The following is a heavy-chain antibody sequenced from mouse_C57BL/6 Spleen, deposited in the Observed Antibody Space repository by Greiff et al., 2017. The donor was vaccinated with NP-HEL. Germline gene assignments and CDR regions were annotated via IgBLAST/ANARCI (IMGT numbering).Heavy chain of an antibody. J-gene: IGHJ4*01. Sequence: EVQLQQSGPELVKPGASVKIPCKASGYTFTDYNMDWVKQSHGKSLEWIGDINPNNGGTIYNQKFKGKATLPVDKSSSTAYMELRSLTSEDTAVYYCARSGLTGYYYAMDYWGQGTSVTVSS. CDR3: ARSGLTGYYYAMDY. CDR2: INPNNGGT. CDR1: GYTFTDYN. D-gene: IGHD4-1*01. V-gene: IGHV1-18*01.